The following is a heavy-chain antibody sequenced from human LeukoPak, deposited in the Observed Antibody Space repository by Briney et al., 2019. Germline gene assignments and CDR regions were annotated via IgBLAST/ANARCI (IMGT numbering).Heavy chain of an antibody. CDR1: GGSISNDY. CDR2: IYYSGNS. CDR3: ATRSTGVAATFDS. D-gene: IGHD2-15*01. J-gene: IGHJ4*02. Sequence: PSETLSLTCTVSGGSISNDYWSWIRQPPGKGLEWIGYIYYSGNSNYNPSLKSRVTISADTSKNEFSLKLSSVTAADTAIYYCATRSTGVAATFDSWGQGALVTVSS. V-gene: IGHV4-59*01.